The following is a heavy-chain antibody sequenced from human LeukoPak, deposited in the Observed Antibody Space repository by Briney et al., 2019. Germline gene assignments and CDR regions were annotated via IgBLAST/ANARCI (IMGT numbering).Heavy chain of an antibody. V-gene: IGHV1-69*06. CDR3: ARGTLSGSYYFDY. CDR1: GGTFSSYA. D-gene: IGHD5-12*01. J-gene: IGHJ4*02. CDR2: IIPIFGTA. Sequence: SVKVSFKASGGTFSSYAISWVRQAPGQGLEWMGGIIPIFGTANYAQKFQGRVTITADKSTSTAYMELSSLRCEDTAVYYCARGTLSGSYYFDYWGQGTLVTVSS.